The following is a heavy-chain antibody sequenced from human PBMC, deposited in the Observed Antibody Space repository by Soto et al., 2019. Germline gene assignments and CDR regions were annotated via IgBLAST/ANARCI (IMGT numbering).Heavy chain of an antibody. D-gene: IGHD4-17*01. CDR1: GFTLSGYD. CDR3: TRKTTTDGMAV. V-gene: IGHV3-13*01. J-gene: IGHJ6*02. CDR2: IGSAGDT. Sequence: EVQLVESGGGLVQPGGSLRLSCAASGFTLSGYDIHWVRQATGKGLEWVSGIGSAGDTYYADSVKGRFTISRENAKNSLYLHMNSLRVGDTAVYYCTRKTTTDGMAVWGQGTTVTVSS.